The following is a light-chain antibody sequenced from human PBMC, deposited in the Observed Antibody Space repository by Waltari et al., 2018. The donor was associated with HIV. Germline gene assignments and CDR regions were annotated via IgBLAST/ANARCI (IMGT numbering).Light chain of an antibody. CDR2: WGS. V-gene: IGKV2-28*01. Sequence: DIVMTQSPLSLPVTPGEPASIPCRSSERPLHRSGFNYLGWYLQKEGRPPQLLIYWGSKRASGVPDRFTGSGSGTDFTLKISRVEAEDVGIYFCMQSLQTPLTFGGGTKVEMK. CDR1: ERPLHRSGFNY. CDR3: MQSLQTPLT. J-gene: IGKJ4*01.